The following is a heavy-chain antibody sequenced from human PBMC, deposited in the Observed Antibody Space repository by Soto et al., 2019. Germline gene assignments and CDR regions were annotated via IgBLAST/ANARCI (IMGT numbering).Heavy chain of an antibody. D-gene: IGHD5-18*01. J-gene: IGHJ4*02. CDR3: AREDRYSYGPYSMYYFDY. Sequence: GGSLRLSCAASGFTFSSYAMHWVRQAPGKGLEWVAVISYDGSNKYYADSVKGRFTISRDNSKNTLYLRMNSLRAEDTAVYYCAREDRYSYGPYSMYYFDYWGQGTLVTVSS. CDR2: ISYDGSNK. CDR1: GFTFSSYA. V-gene: IGHV3-30-3*01.